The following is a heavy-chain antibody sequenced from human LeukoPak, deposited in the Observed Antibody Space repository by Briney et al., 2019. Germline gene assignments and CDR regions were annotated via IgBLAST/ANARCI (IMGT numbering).Heavy chain of an antibody. J-gene: IGHJ4*02. D-gene: IGHD5-12*01. CDR2: INQDGTEK. V-gene: IGHV3-7*01. CDR1: GFTFSSYW. Sequence: GGSLRLSCTASGFTFSSYWMSWVRQAPGEGLEWVAKINQDGTEKAYVDSVRGRFTISRDNAKNSLFLQMNSLRDEDTAVYYCARLPHRGFTSLYYFDYWGQGTLVTVSS. CDR3: ARLPHRGFTSLYYFDY.